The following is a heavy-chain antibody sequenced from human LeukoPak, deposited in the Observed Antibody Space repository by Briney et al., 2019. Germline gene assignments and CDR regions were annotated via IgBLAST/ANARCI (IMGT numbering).Heavy chain of an antibody. V-gene: IGHV4-30-2*01. CDR3: ARGRGYCSSTSCPTRYYYYYMDV. D-gene: IGHD2-2*01. CDR2: IYHSETA. J-gene: IGHJ6*03. CDR1: GGSISSGNYY. Sequence: SQTLSLTCTVSGGSISSGNYYWSWIRQPPGKGLEWIGYIYHSETANYNPSLKSRVTMSVDRSKNQFSLKLSSVTAADTAVYYCARGRGYCSSTSCPTRYYYYYMDVWGKGTTVTVSS.